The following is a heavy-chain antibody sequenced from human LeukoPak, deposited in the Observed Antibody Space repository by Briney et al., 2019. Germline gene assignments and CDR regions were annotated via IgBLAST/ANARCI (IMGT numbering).Heavy chain of an antibody. CDR2: ISYDGSSK. J-gene: IGHJ5*02. CDR3: ARDSAPIAAAAPLWFDP. Sequence: GGSLRLSCAASGFTFSSYAMHWVRQAPGKGLEWVAVISYDGSSKYYADSVKGRFTISRDNSKNTLYLQMNSLRAEDTAVYYCARDSAPIAAAAPLWFDPWGQGTLVTVSS. D-gene: IGHD6-13*01. CDR1: GFTFSSYA. V-gene: IGHV3-30-3*01.